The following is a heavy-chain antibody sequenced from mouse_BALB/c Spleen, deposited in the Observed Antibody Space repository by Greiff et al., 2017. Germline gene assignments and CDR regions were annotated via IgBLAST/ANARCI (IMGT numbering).Heavy chain of an antibody. CDR3: ARFTTATYAMDY. V-gene: IGHV5-17*02. CDR2: ISSGSSTI. Sequence: EVHLVESGGGLVQPGGSRKLSCAASGFTFSSFGMHWVRQAPEKGLEWVAYISSGSSTIYYADTVKGRFTISRDNPKNTLFLQMTSLRSEDTAMYYCARFTTATYAMDYWGQGTSVTVSS. D-gene: IGHD1-2*01. J-gene: IGHJ4*01. CDR1: GFTFSSFG.